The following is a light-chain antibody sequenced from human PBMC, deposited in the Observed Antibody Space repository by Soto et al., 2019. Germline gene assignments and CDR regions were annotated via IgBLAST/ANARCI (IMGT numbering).Light chain of an antibody. CDR1: QSVNSN. V-gene: IGKV3-15*01. CDR3: QQYNSWPLT. Sequence: EMVLTQSPVTLSVSPGERATLSCMASQSVNSNLAWYQQKPGQAPRHLIYGASTRATGIPARFSGSGSGTEFTLTISSLQSEDFAIYYCQQYNSWPLTFGGGTKVDIK. J-gene: IGKJ4*01. CDR2: GAS.